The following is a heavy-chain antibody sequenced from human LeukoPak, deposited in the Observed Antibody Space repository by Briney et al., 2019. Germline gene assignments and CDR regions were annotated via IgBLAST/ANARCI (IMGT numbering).Heavy chain of an antibody. CDR2: INSDGSST. CDR1: GFTFSSYW. Sequence: GGSLRLSCAASGFTFSSYWMHWVRQAPGKGLVWVSRINSDGSSTSYADSVKGRFTISRDNAKNTLYLQMNSLRAEDTAVYYCARWYFLTGPYYYGMDVWGQGTTVTVSS. D-gene: IGHD3/OR15-3a*01. CDR3: ARWYFLTGPYYYGMDV. J-gene: IGHJ6*02. V-gene: IGHV3-74*01.